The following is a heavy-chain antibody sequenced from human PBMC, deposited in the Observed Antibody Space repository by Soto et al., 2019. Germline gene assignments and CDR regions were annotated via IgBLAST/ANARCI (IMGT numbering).Heavy chain of an antibody. CDR1: GYPFTNYG. Sequence: ASVKVSCKASGYPFTNYGISWVRQAPGQGLEWMGWFSAYNGNTDYEKKVQGRVTITTDTSTTIAYMDLSSLRSDDTAVYYWARAPSAAGDYLDYWGEGTLVTVSS. CDR3: ARAPSAAGDYLDY. V-gene: IGHV1-18*04. CDR2: FSAYNGNT. J-gene: IGHJ4*02.